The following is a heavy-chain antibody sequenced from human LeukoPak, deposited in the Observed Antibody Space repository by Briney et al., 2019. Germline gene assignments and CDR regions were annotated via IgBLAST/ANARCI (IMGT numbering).Heavy chain of an antibody. D-gene: IGHD3-3*01. V-gene: IGHV1-69*05. Sequence: ASVKVSCKASGGTFSSYAISWVRQAPGQGLEWMGGIIPIFGTANYAQKFQGRVTITTDESTSTAYMELSSLRSEDTAVYYCARDSSSYDSNYYYYYMDVRGKGTTVTVSS. CDR3: ARDSSSYDSNYYYYYMDV. CDR2: IIPIFGTA. J-gene: IGHJ6*03. CDR1: GGTFSSYA.